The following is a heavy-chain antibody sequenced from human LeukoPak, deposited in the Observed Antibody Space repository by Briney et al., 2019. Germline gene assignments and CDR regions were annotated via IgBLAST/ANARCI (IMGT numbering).Heavy chain of an antibody. CDR2: IDADGSSA. Sequence: GGSLRLSCAASGITFSYYWMHWVRQAPGKGLVWVSRIDADGSSATYADSVKGRFTISRDNAKNTLYLQMNSLRAEDTAVYYCARGRGCSSMSCYPDYWGQGTLVTVSS. V-gene: IGHV3-74*01. CDR1: GITFSYYW. J-gene: IGHJ4*02. CDR3: ARGRGCSSMSCYPDY. D-gene: IGHD2-2*01.